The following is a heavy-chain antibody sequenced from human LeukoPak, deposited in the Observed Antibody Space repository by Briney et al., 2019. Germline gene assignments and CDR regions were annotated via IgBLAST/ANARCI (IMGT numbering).Heavy chain of an antibody. J-gene: IGHJ6*03. CDR2: IYTTGST. CDR1: GGSISSGTYY. CDR3: ASSSSGSYYYMDV. V-gene: IGHV4-61*02. D-gene: IGHD3-10*01. Sequence: PSQTLSLTCTVSGGSISSGTYYWSWIRHPAGKGLEWIGRIYTTGSTNYNPSLKSRVTISVDTSKNQFSLKLGSVTAADTAVYFCASSSSGSYYYMDVWGKGTTVTVSS.